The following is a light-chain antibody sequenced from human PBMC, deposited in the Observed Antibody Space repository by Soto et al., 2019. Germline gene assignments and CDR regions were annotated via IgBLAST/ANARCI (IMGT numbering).Light chain of an antibody. Sequence: EIVLTQSPGTLSLSPGERATLSCRASQSVSSSYLAWYQQKPGQAPRLLIYGTSSRATGIPDRFSGSGSGTDFTLTISRLEPEDFVMYYCQQYGSSPLVTFGGGTKVEIK. CDR3: QQYGSSPLVT. CDR1: QSVSSSY. V-gene: IGKV3-20*01. CDR2: GTS. J-gene: IGKJ4*01.